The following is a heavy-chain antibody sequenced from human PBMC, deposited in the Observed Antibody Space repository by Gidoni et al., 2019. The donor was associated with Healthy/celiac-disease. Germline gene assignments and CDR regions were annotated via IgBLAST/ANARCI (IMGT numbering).Heavy chain of an antibody. V-gene: IGHV1-69*01. CDR1: GGTFSSYA. CDR2: IIPIFGTA. J-gene: IGHJ6*03. Sequence: LVQSGAEVKKPGSSVKVSCKASGGTFSSYAISWVRQAPGQGLEWMGGIIPIFGTANYAQKFQGRVPITADESTSTAYMELSSLRSEDTAVYYCARGENYGDYVDYYYYYMDVWGKGTTVTVSS. D-gene: IGHD4-17*01. CDR3: ARGENYGDYVDYYYYYMDV.